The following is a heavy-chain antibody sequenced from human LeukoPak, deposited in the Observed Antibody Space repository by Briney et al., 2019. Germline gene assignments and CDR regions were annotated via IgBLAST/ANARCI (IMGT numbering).Heavy chain of an antibody. J-gene: IGHJ2*01. CDR1: GGSFSGYY. CDR3: ARILGYCSGGTCPDRYFDL. V-gene: IGHV4-34*12. D-gene: IGHD2-15*01. CDR2: IIHSGRT. Sequence: PSESLSVTCAVYGGSFSGYYWSWIRQPPGKGLEWSGEIIHSGRTNYNPSLKSRVTISVDSSKNQFSLRLGFVTAADTAVYYCARILGYCSGGTCPDRYFDLWGRGTLVTVSS.